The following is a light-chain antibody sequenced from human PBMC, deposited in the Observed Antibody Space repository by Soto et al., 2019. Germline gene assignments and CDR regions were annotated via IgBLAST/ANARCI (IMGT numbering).Light chain of an antibody. CDR3: TSYAGSDHFVV. V-gene: IGLV2-8*01. CDR2: EVN. J-gene: IGLJ2*01. Sequence: QSALTQPPSASGSPRQSVTISCTGTSSDIGLYNYVSWYQQHPGKVPKLMIYEVNKRPSGVPDRFSGSKSGNTASLTVSGLQADDEADYYCTSYAGSDHFVVFGGGTKVTVL. CDR1: SSDIGLYNY.